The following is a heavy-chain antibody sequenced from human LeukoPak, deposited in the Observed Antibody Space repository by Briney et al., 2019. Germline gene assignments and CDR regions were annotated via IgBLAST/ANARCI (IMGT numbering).Heavy chain of an antibody. Sequence: GGSLRLSCAASGFIFTDSYLSWIRQAPGKGLEWVANIKQDGSEKYYVDSVKGRFTISRDNAKKSLYLQMNSLRAEDTAVYFCARDMIILQSWGQGTLVTVSS. D-gene: IGHD3-16*01. V-gene: IGHV3-7*04. CDR2: IKQDGSEK. CDR1: GFIFTDSY. J-gene: IGHJ5*02. CDR3: ARDMIILQS.